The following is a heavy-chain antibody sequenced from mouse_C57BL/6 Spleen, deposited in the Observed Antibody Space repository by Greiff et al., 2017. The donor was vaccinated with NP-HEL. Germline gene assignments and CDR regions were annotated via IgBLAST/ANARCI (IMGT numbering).Heavy chain of an antibody. CDR1: GYTFTSYW. Sequence: QVQLQQPGTELVKPGASVKLSCKASGYTFTSYWMHWVKQRPGQGLEWIGNLTPINVGTNYKEKFKSKATLTVDKSSSTAYMQLSSLTSEDSAVYYCARSYLDDYDGGFDYWGQGTTLTVSS. V-gene: IGHV1-53*01. CDR2: LTPINVGT. J-gene: IGHJ2*01. D-gene: IGHD2-4*01. CDR3: ARSYLDDYDGGFDY.